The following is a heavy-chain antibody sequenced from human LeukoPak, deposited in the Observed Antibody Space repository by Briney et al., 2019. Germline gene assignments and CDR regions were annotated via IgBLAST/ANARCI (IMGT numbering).Heavy chain of an antibody. CDR1: GGFFSGYY. CDR2: INHSGST. CDR3: ARCVEGGAFDI. V-gene: IGHV4-34*01. Sequence: PSETLSLTCAVYGGFFSGYYWSWIRQPPGKGLEWIGEINHSGSTNYNPSLKSRVTISVDTSKNQFSLKLSSVTAADTAVYYCARCVEGGAFDIWGQGTMVTVSS. J-gene: IGHJ3*02. D-gene: IGHD1-26*01.